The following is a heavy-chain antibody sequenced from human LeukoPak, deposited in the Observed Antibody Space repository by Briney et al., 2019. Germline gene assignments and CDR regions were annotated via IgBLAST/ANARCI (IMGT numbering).Heavy chain of an antibody. CDR3: VFNGY. CDR2: IYGGGST. J-gene: IGHJ4*02. CDR1: GFTFSSYY. Sequence: GGSLRLSCAASGFTFSSYYMTWVRQAPGKGLEWLSPIYGGGSTLYSDSLKRTFPISRDNSKNTLSLQMNSLRDEDTAVYYCVFNGYWGQGTLVSVSS. D-gene: IGHD2-8*01. V-gene: IGHV3-66*01.